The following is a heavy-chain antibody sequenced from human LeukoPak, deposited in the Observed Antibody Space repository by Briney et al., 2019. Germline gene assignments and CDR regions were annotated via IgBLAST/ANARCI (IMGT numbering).Heavy chain of an antibody. V-gene: IGHV3-48*01. Sequence: PGGSLRLSCAASGFTFSSYSMNWVRQAPGKGLEWVSYISSSSSTIYYADSVKGRFTISRDNAKNSLYLQMNSLRAEDTAVYYCARWGVWGSYRPIDYWGQGALVTVSS. CDR2: ISSSSSTI. CDR1: GFTFSSYS. CDR3: ARWGVWGSYRPIDY. J-gene: IGHJ4*02. D-gene: IGHD3-16*02.